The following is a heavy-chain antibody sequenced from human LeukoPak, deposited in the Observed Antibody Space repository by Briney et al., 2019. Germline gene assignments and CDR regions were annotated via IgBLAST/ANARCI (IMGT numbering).Heavy chain of an antibody. CDR2: VKSDGSNP. V-gene: IGHV3-74*01. Sequence: QPGGSLRLSCAASRFSFSNYWMHWVRQAPGKGLVWVSRVKSDGSNPSYADSVKGRFTISRDNAENMLYLQMNTLGAEDTAVYCCARDIVSGSGSLDYWGQGTLVTVSS. CDR3: ARDIVSGSGSLDY. J-gene: IGHJ4*02. D-gene: IGHD3-10*01. CDR1: RFSFSNYW.